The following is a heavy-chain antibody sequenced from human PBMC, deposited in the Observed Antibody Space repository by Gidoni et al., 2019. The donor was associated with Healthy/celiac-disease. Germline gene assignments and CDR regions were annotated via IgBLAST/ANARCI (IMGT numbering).Heavy chain of an antibody. CDR1: GFTFSSYS. CDR3: ARAPRTAAWGEGGY. CDR2: ISSSSSNI. Sequence: EVQLVESGGGLVQPGGSLRLSCAASGFTFSSYSMNWFRQAPGKGLEWVSDISSSSSNIDYADAVKGRFTISRDNAKNSLYWQMNSLRDEDTAGYYCARAPRTAAWGEGGYWGQGTLVTVSS. V-gene: IGHV3-48*02. D-gene: IGHD6-13*01. J-gene: IGHJ4*02.